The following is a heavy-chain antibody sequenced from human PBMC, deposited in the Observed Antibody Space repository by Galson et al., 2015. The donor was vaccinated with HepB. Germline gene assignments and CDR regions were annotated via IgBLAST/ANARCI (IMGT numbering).Heavy chain of an antibody. D-gene: IGHD1-1*01. Sequence: SVKVSCKASGGTFRTYAFSWVRQAPGQGLEWMGWISAYNGNTNYAQKLQGRVTMTTDTSTSTAYMELRSLRSDDTAVYYCARARALWNDWGCYFDYWGQGTLVTVSS. J-gene: IGHJ4*02. CDR1: GGTFRTYA. V-gene: IGHV1-18*01. CDR3: ARARALWNDWGCYFDY. CDR2: ISAYNGNT.